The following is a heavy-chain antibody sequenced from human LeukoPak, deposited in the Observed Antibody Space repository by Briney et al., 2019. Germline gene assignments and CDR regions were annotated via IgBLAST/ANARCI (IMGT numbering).Heavy chain of an antibody. CDR3: ARIVGASYYYYGMDV. CDR1: GGSISSSSYY. V-gene: IGHV4-39*01. J-gene: IGHJ6*02. D-gene: IGHD1-26*01. Sequence: SETLSLTYTVSGGSISSSSYYWGWIRQPPGKGLEWIGSIYYSGSTYYNPSLKSRVTISVDTSKNQFSLKLSSVTAADTAVYYCARIVGASYYYYGMDVWGQGTTVTVSS. CDR2: IYYSGST.